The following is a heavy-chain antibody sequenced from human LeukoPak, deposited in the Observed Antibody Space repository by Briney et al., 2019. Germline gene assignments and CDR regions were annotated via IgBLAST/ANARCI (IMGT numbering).Heavy chain of an antibody. CDR3: ASRNMGH. V-gene: IGHV4-34*01. Sequence: TASETLSLTCAVYGGSFSGYYWSWIRQPPGKGLEWTGEINHSGSTNYNPSLKSRVTISVDTSKNQFSLKLSSVTAADTAVYYCASRNMGHWGQGTLVTVSS. J-gene: IGHJ4*02. CDR2: INHSGST. CDR1: GGSFSGYY. D-gene: IGHD2/OR15-2a*01.